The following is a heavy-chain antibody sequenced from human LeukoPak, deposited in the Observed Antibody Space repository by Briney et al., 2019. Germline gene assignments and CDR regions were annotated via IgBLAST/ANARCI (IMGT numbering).Heavy chain of an antibody. CDR3: ARDSTYWYDSGSSGPHYFDY. V-gene: IGHV3-30*01. J-gene: IGHJ4*02. CDR2: ISSDGSKT. CDR1: GLIFSNYA. D-gene: IGHD3-10*01. Sequence: GGSLRPYCPASGLIFSNYAMHWVRQAPGKGLEWVALISSDGSKTYHADSVKGRFSISRDNSKNTLYLQLNSLRAEDTSVYYCARDSTYWYDSGSSGPHYFDYWGQGTLVAVSS.